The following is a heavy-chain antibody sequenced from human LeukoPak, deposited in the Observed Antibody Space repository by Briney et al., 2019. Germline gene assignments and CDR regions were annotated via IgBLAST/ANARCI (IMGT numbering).Heavy chain of an antibody. V-gene: IGHV1-69*04. J-gene: IGHJ5*02. D-gene: IGHD3-22*01. CDR2: IIPILGIA. CDR3: ARDFRPPPHSSGYSAWFDP. Sequence: SVKVSCKASGGTFSSYAISWVRQAPGQGLGRMGRIIPILGIANYAQKFQGRVRITADKSTSTAYMELSSLRSEDTAVYYCARDFRPPPHSSGYSAWFDPWGQGPLVTVSS. CDR1: GGTFSSYA.